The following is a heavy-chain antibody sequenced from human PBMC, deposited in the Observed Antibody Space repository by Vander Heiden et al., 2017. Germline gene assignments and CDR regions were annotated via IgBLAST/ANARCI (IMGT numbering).Heavy chain of an antibody. D-gene: IGHD3-22*01. CDR3: ARQETYYYDSSGYTLDY. J-gene: IGHJ4*02. Sequence: EVQLVQSGAEVKKPGESLKISCKGSGYSFTSYCIGLVPQMPGKGLEWMGIIYPGDSDTRYSPSFQGQVTISADKSISTAYLQWSSLKASDTAMYYCARQETYYYDSSGYTLDYWGQGTLVTVSS. CDR1: GYSFTSYC. V-gene: IGHV5-51*01. CDR2: IYPGDSDT.